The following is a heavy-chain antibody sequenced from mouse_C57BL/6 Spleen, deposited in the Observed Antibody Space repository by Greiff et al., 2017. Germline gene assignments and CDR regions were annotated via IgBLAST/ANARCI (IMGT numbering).Heavy chain of an antibody. CDR1: GYTFTSYW. Sequence: QVQLQQPGAELVKPGASVKLSCKASGYTFTSYWMHWVKQRPGRGLEWIGRIDPNSGGTKYNEQFKSKATLTVDKPSSTAYMQLISLTSEDSAVYYCARGITTVVAAYYFDYWGQGTTLTVAS. D-gene: IGHD1-1*01. V-gene: IGHV1-72*01. CDR2: IDPNSGGT. J-gene: IGHJ2*01. CDR3: ARGITTVVAAYYFDY.